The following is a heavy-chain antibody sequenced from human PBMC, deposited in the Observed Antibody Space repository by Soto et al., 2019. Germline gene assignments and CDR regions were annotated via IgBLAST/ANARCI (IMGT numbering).Heavy chain of an antibody. V-gene: IGHV4-59*01. Sequence: PSETLSLTCTISGGSISSYYWSWIRQTPGKGLEWIGYVYFSGSTYYNPSLKSRVTISLDPSKNHFSLKLTSVTAADTAMYYCARAVNDFWSGFSYYFDFWGQGNMVTVSS. CDR3: ARAVNDFWSGFSYYFDF. J-gene: IGHJ4*02. D-gene: IGHD3-3*01. CDR2: VYFSGST. CDR1: GGSISSYY.